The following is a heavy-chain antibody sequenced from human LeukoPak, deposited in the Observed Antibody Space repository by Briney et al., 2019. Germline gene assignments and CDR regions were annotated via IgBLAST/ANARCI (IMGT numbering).Heavy chain of an antibody. Sequence: SETLSLTCTVSGASITGHYWSWIRQPPGKGLEWIGFIYYSGTTNYNPSLKSRVTISVDTSKNQFSLTLSSVTAADTAVYYCARHLGGGVYFDYWGQGTLVTVSS. CDR1: GASITGHY. V-gene: IGHV4-59*08. J-gene: IGHJ4*02. CDR3: ARHLGGGVYFDY. D-gene: IGHD3-16*01. CDR2: IYYSGTT.